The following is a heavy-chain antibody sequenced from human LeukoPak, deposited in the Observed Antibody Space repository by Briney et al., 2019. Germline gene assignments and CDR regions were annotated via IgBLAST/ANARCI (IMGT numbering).Heavy chain of an antibody. CDR1: GDSVSIKSVA. D-gene: IGHD3-10*01. V-gene: IGHV6-1*01. Sequence: SQTLSLTCAISGDSVSIKSVAWNWIRQPPSRGLEWLGKTYYRSKWYNDFAESVKRRISINPDTSKNQFSLQLNSVTPEDTAVYYCARNYYGIDVWGQGTTVTVSS. CDR2: TYYRSKWYN. CDR3: ARNYYGIDV. J-gene: IGHJ6*02.